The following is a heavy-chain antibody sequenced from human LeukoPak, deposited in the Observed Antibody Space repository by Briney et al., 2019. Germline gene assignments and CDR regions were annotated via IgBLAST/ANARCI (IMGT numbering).Heavy chain of an antibody. CDR3: GGITRYYFYY. CDR1: GFTFSSYG. J-gene: IGHJ4*02. V-gene: IGHV3-30*02. D-gene: IGHD4-23*01. CDR2: IRYDGSNK. Sequence: GGSLRLSCASSGFTFSSYGMHWVRQAPGKGLEWVAFIRYDGSNKYYADSVKGRFTISRDNSKNTLYLQMNSLRAEDTAVYYCGGITRYYFYYWGQGTLVTVSS.